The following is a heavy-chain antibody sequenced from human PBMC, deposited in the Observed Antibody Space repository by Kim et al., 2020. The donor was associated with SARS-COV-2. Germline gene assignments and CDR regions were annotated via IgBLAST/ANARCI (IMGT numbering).Heavy chain of an antibody. CDR1: GFTFSSYD. V-gene: IGHV3-33*05. J-gene: IGHJ5*02. D-gene: IGHD3-10*01. CDR3: ARDQASGIRNNWFDP. Sequence: GGSLRLSCAASGFTFSSYDMHWVRQAPGKGLEWVAVISYDGSNKYYADSVKGRFTISRDNSKNTLYLQMNSLRAEDTAVYYCARDQASGIRNNWFDPWGQGTLVTVSS. CDR2: ISYDGSNK.